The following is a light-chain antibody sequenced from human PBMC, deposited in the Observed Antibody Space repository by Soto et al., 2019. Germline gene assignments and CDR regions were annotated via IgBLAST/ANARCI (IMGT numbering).Light chain of an antibody. V-gene: IGKV3-11*01. CDR1: QNVASY. J-gene: IGKJ2*01. CDR2: DTS. CDR3: LHRSKGPPIYT. Sequence: EIVLTQSPATLSLSPGERATLSCRASQNVASYLGWYQQKPGQAPSLLIYDTSNRATGIPARFTGSGSGTVFPLTISSLEHEDFSLYCCLHRSKGPPIYTFGQGTKLEIK.